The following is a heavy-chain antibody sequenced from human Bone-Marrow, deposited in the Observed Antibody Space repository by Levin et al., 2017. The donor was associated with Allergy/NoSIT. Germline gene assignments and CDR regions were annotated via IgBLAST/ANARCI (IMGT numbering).Heavy chain of an antibody. Sequence: NSSETLSLTCTVSGGSISSSSYYWGWIRQPPGKGLEWIGSIYYSGSTYYNPSLKSRVTISVDTSKNQFSLKLSSVTAADTAVYYCARDPDSNYGYYYGMDVWGQGTTVTVSS. D-gene: IGHD4-11*01. V-gene: IGHV4-39*07. CDR1: GGSISSSSYY. CDR2: IYYSGST. J-gene: IGHJ6*02. CDR3: ARDPDSNYGYYYGMDV.